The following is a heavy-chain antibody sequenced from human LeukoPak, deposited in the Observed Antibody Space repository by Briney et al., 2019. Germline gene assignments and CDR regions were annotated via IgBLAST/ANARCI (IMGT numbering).Heavy chain of an antibody. CDR2: INHSGST. V-gene: IGHV4-34*01. J-gene: IGHJ4*02. D-gene: IGHD1-26*01. Sequence: SETLSLTCAVYGGSFSGYYWSWIRQPPGKGLEWIGEINHSGSTYYNPSLKSRVTISVDTSKNQFSLKLSSVTAADTAVYYCATCPSGEDYWGQGTLVTVSS. CDR1: GGSFSGYY. CDR3: ATCPSGEDY.